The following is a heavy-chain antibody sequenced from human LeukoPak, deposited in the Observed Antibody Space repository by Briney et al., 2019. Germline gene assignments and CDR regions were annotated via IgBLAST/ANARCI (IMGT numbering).Heavy chain of an antibody. D-gene: IGHD5-24*01. CDR2: IDPNSGGT. V-gene: IGHV1-2*06. CDR3: AKGRDGYNPDY. J-gene: IGHJ4*02. CDR1: GYTFTGYY. Sequence: ASVKVSCKASGYTFTGYYVHWVRQAPGQGLEWMGRIDPNSGGTNYAQKFQGRVTMTRDTSINIAYMELSRLRSDDTAVYYCAKGRDGYNPDYWGQGTLVTVSS.